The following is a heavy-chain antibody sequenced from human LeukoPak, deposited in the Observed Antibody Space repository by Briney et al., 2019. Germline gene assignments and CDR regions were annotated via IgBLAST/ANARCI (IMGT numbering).Heavy chain of an antibody. J-gene: IGHJ4*02. Sequence: PGGSLRLSCAASGFTFTDYPIHWVRQAPGKGLEWVAVISYDGGNKYYADSVKGRFTISRDNAKNSLYLQMNSLRDEDTAVYYCARDARYRTTEAPLDYWGQGTLVTVSS. CDR3: ARDARYRTTEAPLDY. V-gene: IGHV3-30-3*01. CDR1: GFTFTDYP. CDR2: ISYDGGNK. D-gene: IGHD4-17*01.